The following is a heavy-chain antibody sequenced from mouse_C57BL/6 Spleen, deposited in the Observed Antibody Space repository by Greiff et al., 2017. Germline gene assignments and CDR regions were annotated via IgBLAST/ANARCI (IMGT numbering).Heavy chain of an antibody. CDR3: ARNDSGSSYWYFDV. Sequence: VQLQQSGPELVKPGASVKMSCKASGYTFTDYNMHWVKQSPGKSLEWIGYINPNNGGTSYNQKFKGKATLTVIKSSSTAYMELRSLTSEDSAVYYCARNDSGSSYWYFDVWGTGTTVTVSS. CDR1: GYTFTDYN. J-gene: IGHJ1*03. D-gene: IGHD1-1*01. V-gene: IGHV1-22*01. CDR2: INPNNGGT.